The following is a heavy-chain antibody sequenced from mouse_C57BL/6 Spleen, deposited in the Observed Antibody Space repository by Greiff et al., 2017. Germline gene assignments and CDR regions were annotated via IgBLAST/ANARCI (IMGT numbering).Heavy chain of an antibody. V-gene: IGHV1-69*01. J-gene: IGHJ2*01. CDR3: ARGRYGNYDYFDY. D-gene: IGHD2-1*01. CDR1: GYTFTSYW. CDR2: IDPSDSYT. Sequence: QVQLQQSGAELVMPGASVKLSCKASGYTFTSYWMHWVKQRPGQGLEWIGEIDPSDSYTNYNQKFKGKSPLTVDKSSSTAYMQLSSLTSEDSAVYYCARGRYGNYDYFDYWGQGTTLTVSS.